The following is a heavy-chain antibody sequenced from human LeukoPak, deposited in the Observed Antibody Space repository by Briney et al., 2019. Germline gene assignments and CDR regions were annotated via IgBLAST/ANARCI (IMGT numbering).Heavy chain of an antibody. CDR1: GGSITSSYY. CDR3: ARDPAYCSGGSCSTVGAFDI. D-gene: IGHD2-15*01. CDR2: IYYSGST. Sequence: PSETLSLTCTVSGGSITSSYYWGWIRQPPGKGLEWIGSIYYSGSTYYNPSLKSRVTISVDTSKNQFSLKLSSVTAADTAVYYCARDPAYCSGGSCSTVGAFDIWGQGTMVTVSS. J-gene: IGHJ3*02. V-gene: IGHV4-39*07.